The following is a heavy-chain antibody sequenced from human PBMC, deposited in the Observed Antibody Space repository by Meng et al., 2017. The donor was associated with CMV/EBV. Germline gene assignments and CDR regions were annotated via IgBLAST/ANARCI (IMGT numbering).Heavy chain of an antibody. Sequence: CAASGFTFSSYWMHWVRQVPGKGLVWVSRINGDGTTPSYADSVQGRFTISRDNAKSTLYLQMNSLRAEDTAVYYCARGYSGTYRADYWGQGTLVTVSS. V-gene: IGHV3-74*01. J-gene: IGHJ4*02. CDR1: GFTFSSYW. CDR3: ARGYSGTYRADY. CDR2: INGDGTTP. D-gene: IGHD1-26*01.